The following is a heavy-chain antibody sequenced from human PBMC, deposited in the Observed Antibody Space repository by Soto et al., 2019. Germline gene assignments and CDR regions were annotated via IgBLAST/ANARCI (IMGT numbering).Heavy chain of an antibody. CDR3: ARAKGDLDAFDI. Sequence: QVPLVQSGAEVKKPGSSVKVSCKASGGTFSSYTISWVRQAPGQGLEWMGRIIPILGIANYAQKFQGRVTITADKSTSTAYMELSSLRSEDTAVYYCARAKGDLDAFDIWGQGTMVTVSS. J-gene: IGHJ3*02. V-gene: IGHV1-69*02. CDR1: GGTFSSYT. CDR2: IIPILGIA. D-gene: IGHD3-16*01.